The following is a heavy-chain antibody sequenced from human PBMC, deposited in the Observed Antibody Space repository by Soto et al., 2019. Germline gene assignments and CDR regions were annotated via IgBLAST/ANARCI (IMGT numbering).Heavy chain of an antibody. V-gene: IGHV3-30-3*01. J-gene: IGHJ4*02. Sequence: QVQLVESGGGVVQPGRSLRLSCAASGFTFSSYAMHWVRQAPGKGLERVAVISYEGSNKYYADSVKGRFTISRDNSKNALYLRMNSLRAEDTAGYYCARDGGDIVVVPAAMLFDYWGQGTLDTVSS. CDR3: ARDGGDIVVVPAAMLFDY. CDR2: ISYEGSNK. CDR1: GFTFSSYA. D-gene: IGHD2-2*01.